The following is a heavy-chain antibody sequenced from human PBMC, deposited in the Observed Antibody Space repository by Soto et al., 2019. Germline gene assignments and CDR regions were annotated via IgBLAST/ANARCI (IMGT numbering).Heavy chain of an antibody. J-gene: IGHJ6*02. CDR2: IIPIFGTA. Sequence: QVQLVQSGAEVKKPGSSVKVSCKASGGTFSSYAISWVRQAPGQGLEWMGGIIPIFGTANYAQKFQGRVTITAAESTSTAYMELSSLRSEDTAVYYCARDSDFWSGYHMYYYYYGMDVWGQGTTVTVSS. CDR1: GGTFSSYA. D-gene: IGHD3-3*01. CDR3: ARDSDFWSGYHMYYYYYGMDV. V-gene: IGHV1-69*01.